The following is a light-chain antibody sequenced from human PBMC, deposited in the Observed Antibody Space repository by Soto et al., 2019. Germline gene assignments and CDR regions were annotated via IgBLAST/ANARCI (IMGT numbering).Light chain of an antibody. CDR1: QSVASN. J-gene: IGKJ2*01. CDR3: QQYHNWPPQYT. V-gene: IGKV3-15*01. Sequence: EIVMTQSPASLSVYPGDGASLSCWASQSVASNVAWYQQKPGQGPRLLIHGASTRAAGVPARFSGSGSGTDFTLTISSLQSEDFAVYFCQQYHNWPPQYTFGQGTELQIK. CDR2: GAS.